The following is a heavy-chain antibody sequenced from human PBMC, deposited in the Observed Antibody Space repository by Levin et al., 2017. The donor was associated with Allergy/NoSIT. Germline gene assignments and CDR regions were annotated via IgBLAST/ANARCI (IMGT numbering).Heavy chain of an antibody. CDR1: GFTFSSYA. CDR3: AKDSGMAGTVYFDY. V-gene: IGHV3-30*18. Sequence: PGGSLRLSCAASGFTFSSYAMHWVRQAPGKGLEWVAVISYDGSNKYYADSVKGRFTISRDNSKNTLYLQMNSLRAEDTAVYYCAKDSGMAGTVYFDYWGQGTLVTVSS. D-gene: IGHD6-19*01. J-gene: IGHJ4*02. CDR2: ISYDGSNK.